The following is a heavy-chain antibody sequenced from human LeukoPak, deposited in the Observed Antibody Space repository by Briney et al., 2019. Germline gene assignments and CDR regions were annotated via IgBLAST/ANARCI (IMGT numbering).Heavy chain of an antibody. J-gene: IGHJ4*02. CDR3: ASTEMAGSIDY. V-gene: IGHV1-69*05. D-gene: IGHD5-24*01. CDR1: GGTFSSYA. Sequence: VKVSCKASGGTFSSYAISWVRQAPGQGLEWMGGIIPIFGTANYAQKFQGRVTITTDESTSTAYMELSSLRSEDTPVYYCASTEMAGSIDYWGQGTLVTVSS. CDR2: IIPIFGTA.